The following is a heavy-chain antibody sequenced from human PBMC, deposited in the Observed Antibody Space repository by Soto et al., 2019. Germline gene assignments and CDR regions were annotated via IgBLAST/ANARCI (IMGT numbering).Heavy chain of an antibody. CDR2: IHPIDYDT. V-gene: IGHV5-51*01. J-gene: IGHJ4*02. D-gene: IGHD1-1*01. CDR1: GYTFANFW. CDR3: ARHVGLVGGTYSLDF. Sequence: GESLKISYETSGYTFANFWIGWVRHLPGKDLEWMGVIHPIDYDTRYSPTFRGQVTISADRSTKTAYLQWSSLKASDTAMYFCARHVGLVGGTYSLDFWGQGAMVTVSS.